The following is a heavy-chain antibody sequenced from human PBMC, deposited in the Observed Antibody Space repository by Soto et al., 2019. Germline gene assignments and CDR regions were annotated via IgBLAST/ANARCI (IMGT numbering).Heavy chain of an antibody. CDR2: INPSTGTT. J-gene: IGHJ4*02. CDR3: ARASWDRVRGGKGFDY. Sequence: QAQLVQSGAEVQKPGASVKVSCKASGYTFTNDYMHRVRQAPGQGLEWMGIINPSTGTTSNAQKFQGRVTMTSDTSTSTGHMELSSLRSDDTAVYYCARASWDRVRGGKGFDYWGQGPLVNVSS. V-gene: IGHV1-46*01. CDR1: GYTFTNDY. D-gene: IGHD3-10*01.